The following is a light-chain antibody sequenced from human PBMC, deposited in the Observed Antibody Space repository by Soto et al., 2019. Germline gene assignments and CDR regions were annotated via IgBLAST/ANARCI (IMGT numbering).Light chain of an antibody. CDR3: QQYNNWPPWT. J-gene: IGKJ1*01. CDR1: QSVSSN. V-gene: IGKV3-15*01. CDR2: GAS. Sequence: EIVMTQSPATLSVSPGERATLSCRASQSVSSNLAWYKQKPGQAPRLLIYGASTRATGIPARFSGSGSGTDFTLTISSLQSEDFAVYYCQQYNNWPPWTFGQGTKVEIK.